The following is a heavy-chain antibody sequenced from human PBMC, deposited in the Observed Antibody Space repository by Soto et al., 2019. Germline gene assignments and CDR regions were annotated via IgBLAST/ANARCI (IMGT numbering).Heavy chain of an antibody. J-gene: IGHJ3*02. V-gene: IGHV4-4*02. Sequence: LSPTSAGSGVSISSLKWWSWVRQPPGKGLEWFGEIHHSGNSNYNPSLKSRVIISVDKSKNQFSLKLSSVTAADTAVYYCARVWGGAFDIWGQGTMVS. CDR2: IHHSGNS. CDR1: GVSISSLKW. CDR3: ARVWGGAFDI. D-gene: IGHD3-10*01.